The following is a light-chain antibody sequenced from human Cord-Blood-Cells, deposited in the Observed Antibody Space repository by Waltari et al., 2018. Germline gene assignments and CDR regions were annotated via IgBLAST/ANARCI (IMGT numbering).Light chain of an antibody. CDR2: GAS. CDR1: QRVSSSY. V-gene: IGKV3-20*01. CDR3: QQYGSSLSFT. J-gene: IGKJ3*01. Sequence: IVLPPSPGTLSLSPAERATLSCRASQRVSSSYFAWYQQKPGHAPRPLIYGASSRATGIPDRFSGSVSGTDVALTISGLEPEDFAVYYCQQYGSSLSFTFGPATKVDIK.